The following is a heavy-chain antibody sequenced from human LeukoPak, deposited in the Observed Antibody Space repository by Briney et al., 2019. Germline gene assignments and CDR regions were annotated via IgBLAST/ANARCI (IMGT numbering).Heavy chain of an antibody. CDR3: AKDGGGYGDYYYYMDV. CDR2: IYSGGST. D-gene: IGHD5-18*01. V-gene: IGHV3-53*05. J-gene: IGHJ6*03. Sequence: PGGSLRLSCAASGFTVSSNYMSWVRQAPGKGLEWVSVIYSGGSTYYADSVKGRFTISRDNSKNTLYLQMNSLRAEDTAVYYCAKDGGGYGDYYYYMDVWGKGTTVTISS. CDR1: GFTVSSNY.